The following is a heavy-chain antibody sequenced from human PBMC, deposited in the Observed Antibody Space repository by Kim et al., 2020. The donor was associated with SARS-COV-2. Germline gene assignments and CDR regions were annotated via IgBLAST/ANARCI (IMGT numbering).Heavy chain of an antibody. Sequence: SETLSLTCAVYGGSFSGYYWSWIRQPPGKGLEWIGEINHSGSTNYNPSLKSRVTISVDTSKNQFSLKLSSVTAADTAVYYCARGRGSSTMWGQGTLGTVS. CDR1: GGSFSGYY. V-gene: IGHV4-34*01. J-gene: IGHJ4*02. CDR2: INHSGST. D-gene: IGHD3-16*01. CDR3: ARGRGSSTM.